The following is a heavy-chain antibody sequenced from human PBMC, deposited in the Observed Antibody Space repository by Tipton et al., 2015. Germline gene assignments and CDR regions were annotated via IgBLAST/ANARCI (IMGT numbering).Heavy chain of an antibody. J-gene: IGHJ4*02. V-gene: IGHV4-61*01. CDR3: ARDAWAGDSRGFYYIY. Sequence: TLSLTCTVSGGSVSTSNYYWGWIRQSPGKGLEWIGYIDFRGSTEYNPSVKSRVSISVDRSKNQFSLRLNSVTAADTAVYFCARDAWAGDSRGFYYIYWGQGTLVRVSS. CDR2: IDFRGST. CDR1: GGSVSTSNYY. D-gene: IGHD3-22*01.